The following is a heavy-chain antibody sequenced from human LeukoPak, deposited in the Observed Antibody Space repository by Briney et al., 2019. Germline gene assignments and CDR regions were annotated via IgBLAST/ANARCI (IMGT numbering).Heavy chain of an antibody. CDR3: ARDILGEGST. Sequence: SQTPSLTCAISGDSVSSTTSAWNWIRQFPSRGLEWLGRTYYRSEWGHDYALSVKSRITIDPDTSKNQFSLQLNSVTPEDTAVYYCARDILGEGSTWGQGTLVTVSS. J-gene: IGHJ5*02. CDR1: GDSVSSTTSA. CDR2: TYYRSEWGH. V-gene: IGHV6-1*01.